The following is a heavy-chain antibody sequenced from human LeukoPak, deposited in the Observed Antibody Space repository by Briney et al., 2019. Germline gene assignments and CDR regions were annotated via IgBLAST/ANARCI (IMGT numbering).Heavy chain of an antibody. D-gene: IGHD6-6*01. J-gene: IGHJ6*03. CDR1: GYTFTSYD. CDR3: ARGLHFHSSSDYYYYMDV. V-gene: IGHV1-8*03. Sequence: GASVKVSCKASGYTFTSYDMNWVRQATGQGLEWMGWMNPNSGNTGYAQKFQGRVTITRNTSISTAYMELSSLRSEDTAVYDCARGLHFHSSSDYYYYMDVWGKGTTVTVSS. CDR2: MNPNSGNT.